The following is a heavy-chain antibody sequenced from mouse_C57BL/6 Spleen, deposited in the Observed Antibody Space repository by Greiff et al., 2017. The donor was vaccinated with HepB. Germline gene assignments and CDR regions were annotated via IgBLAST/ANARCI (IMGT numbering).Heavy chain of an antibody. CDR2: IRSKSNNYAT. V-gene: IGHV10-1*01. Sequence: EVQLVESGGGLVQPKGSLKLSCAASGFSFNTYAMNWVRQAPGKGLEWVARIRSKSNNYATYYADSVKDRFTISRDDSESMLYLQMNNLKTEDTAMYYCVRGTGTGFDYWGQGTTLTVSS. J-gene: IGHJ2*01. D-gene: IGHD4-1*01. CDR1: GFSFNTYA. CDR3: VRGTGTGFDY.